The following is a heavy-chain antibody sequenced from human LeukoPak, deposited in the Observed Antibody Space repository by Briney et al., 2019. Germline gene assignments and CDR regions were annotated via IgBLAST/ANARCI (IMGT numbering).Heavy chain of an antibody. J-gene: IGHJ4*02. CDR1: GFTFSNCA. Sequence: GGSLRLSCAASGFTFSNCAMHWVRQAPGKGLEWVAVISYDGSNKYYADSVKGRFTISRDNSNNTLYLQMNSLRAEDTAVYYCAKDPGGELFDYWGQGTLVTVSS. D-gene: IGHD1-26*01. V-gene: IGHV3-30-3*01. CDR2: ISYDGSNK. CDR3: AKDPGGELFDY.